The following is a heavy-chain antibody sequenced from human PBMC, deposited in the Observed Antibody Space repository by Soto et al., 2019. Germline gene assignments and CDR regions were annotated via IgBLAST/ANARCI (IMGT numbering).Heavy chain of an antibody. Sequence: PGGSLRLSCAVSGFTFSSYSMNWVRQAPGKGLEWVSYISSSSSTIYYADSVKGRFTISRDNAKNSMSLQMNSLRDEDTAVYYCAREGGSLNWFDPRGQGTLVTVSS. J-gene: IGHJ5*02. CDR2: ISSSSSTI. V-gene: IGHV3-48*02. CDR1: GFTFSSYS. D-gene: IGHD1-26*01. CDR3: AREGGSLNWFDP.